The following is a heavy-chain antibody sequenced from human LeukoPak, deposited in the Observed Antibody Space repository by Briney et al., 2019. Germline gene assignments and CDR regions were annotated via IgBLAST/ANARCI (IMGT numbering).Heavy chain of an antibody. J-gene: IGHJ3*02. V-gene: IGHV3-21*01. CDR3: ARPDEQQLVRDAFDI. CDR1: GFTFSSYS. CDR2: IGSSSSYI. Sequence: GGSLRLSCAASGFTFSSYSMNWVRQAPGKGLEWVSSIGSSSSYIYYADSVKGRFTISRDNAKNSLYLQMNSPRAEDTAVYYCARPDEQQLVRDAFDIWGQGTMVTVSS. D-gene: IGHD6-13*01.